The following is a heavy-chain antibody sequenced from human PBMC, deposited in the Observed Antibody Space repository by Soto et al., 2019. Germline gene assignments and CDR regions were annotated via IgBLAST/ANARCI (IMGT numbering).Heavy chain of an antibody. D-gene: IGHD2-2*01. CDR3: ARHAPSSGKDGVCHNSGWFDP. CDR1: GYNFTSYW. Sequence: GESLKISCKTSGYNFTSYWVNWVRQRPGKGLEWIGRVDPRDSYSSYGPSFQGHVTISVDTSITTAYLQWSSLEASDAAMYYCARHAPSSGKDGVCHNSGWFDPWGQGTLVTVSS. V-gene: IGHV5-10-1*01. J-gene: IGHJ5*02. CDR2: VDPRDSYS.